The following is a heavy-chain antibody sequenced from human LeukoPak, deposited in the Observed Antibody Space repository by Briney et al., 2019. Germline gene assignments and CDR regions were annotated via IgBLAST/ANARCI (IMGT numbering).Heavy chain of an antibody. V-gene: IGHV4-39*07. CDR3: ARDTLLYYYDSTGYAPYNWFDP. CDR1: GGSISSSTYY. Sequence: SETLSLTCTVSGGSISSSTYYRGWIRQPPGKGLEWIGSIYYSGSTYYNPSLKSRVTISVDTSKNQFSLKLSSVTAADTAVYYCARDTLLYYYDSTGYAPYNWFDPWGQGTLVTVSS. CDR2: IYYSGST. J-gene: IGHJ5*02. D-gene: IGHD3-22*01.